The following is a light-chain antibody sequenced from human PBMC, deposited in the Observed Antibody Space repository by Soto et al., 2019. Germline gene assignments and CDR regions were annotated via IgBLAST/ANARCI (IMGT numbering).Light chain of an antibody. J-gene: IGLJ3*02. Sequence: QSALTQPASVSGSPGQSITISCTGTSSDLGSYNYVSWYRQHPGKAPKVLLYEVNNRPSGVSNRFSGSKSGNTASLTISGLQAEDEADYYCSSYADRNKFLFGGGTKLTVL. CDR1: SSDLGSYNY. CDR3: SSYADRNKFL. CDR2: EVN. V-gene: IGLV2-14*03.